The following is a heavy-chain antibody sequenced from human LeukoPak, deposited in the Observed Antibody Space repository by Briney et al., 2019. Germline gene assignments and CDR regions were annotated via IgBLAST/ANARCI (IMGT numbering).Heavy chain of an antibody. V-gene: IGHV4-59*08. J-gene: IGHJ4*02. CDR2: NYYSGST. CDR1: GGSISSYY. CDR3: ARHDGGGY. Sequence: KTSETLSLTCTVSGGSISSYYWSWIRQPPGKGLEWIGYNYYSGSTNYNPSLKSRVTISVDTSKNQFSLKLSSVTAADTAVYYCARHDGGGYWGQGTLVTVSS.